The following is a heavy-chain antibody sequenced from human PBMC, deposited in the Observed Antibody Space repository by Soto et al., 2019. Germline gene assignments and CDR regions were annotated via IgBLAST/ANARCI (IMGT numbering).Heavy chain of an antibody. J-gene: IGHJ4*02. Sequence: EVQLVESGGGLVQPGGSLRLSCAASGFTVSTYYMNWVRQAPGEGLEWVSVVYSGGTTYYADSVRGGFTISRDNSKGTLFVHKNSRRAEDTAAYYCARGRAAYSDFDSGGQGTVVTVSS. CDR1: GFTVSTYY. CDR3: ARGRAAYSDFDS. CDR2: VYSGGTT. D-gene: IGHD1-26*01. V-gene: IGHV3-66*01.